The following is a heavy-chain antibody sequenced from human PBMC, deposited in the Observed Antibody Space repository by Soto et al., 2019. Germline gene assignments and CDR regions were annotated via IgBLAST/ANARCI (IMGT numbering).Heavy chain of an antibody. CDR2: ISAYNGNT. J-gene: IGHJ4*01. CDR3: AREISGWRYEY. CDR1: GYTFTSYG. Sequence: ASVKVSCKASGYTFTSYGISWVRQAPGQGLEWMGWISAYNGNTNYAQKLQGRVTITTDTSTSTAYMELSSLRSEDTAVYYCAREISGWRYEYCVHGTLFTVSS. D-gene: IGHD6-19*01. V-gene: IGHV1-18*01.